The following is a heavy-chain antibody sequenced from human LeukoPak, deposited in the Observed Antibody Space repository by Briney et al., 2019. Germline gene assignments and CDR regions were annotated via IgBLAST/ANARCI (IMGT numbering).Heavy chain of an antibody. Sequence: ASVKVSCKASGYTFTDYYMHWVRQAPGQGLEWMGWIDPNSGGTNYAQKLQGRVTMTRDTSISTAYMDLSRLKSDDTAVYYCARSRCGSTSCQPFAAFDIWGQGTLVTVSS. CDR2: IDPNSGGT. D-gene: IGHD2-2*01. V-gene: IGHV1-2*02. CDR1: GYTFTDYY. CDR3: ARSRCGSTSCQPFAAFDI. J-gene: IGHJ3*02.